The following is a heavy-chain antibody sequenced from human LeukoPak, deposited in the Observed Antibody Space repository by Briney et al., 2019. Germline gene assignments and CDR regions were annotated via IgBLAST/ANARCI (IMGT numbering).Heavy chain of an antibody. J-gene: IGHJ6*03. CDR2: INHSGST. CDR3: ARSRPYYYGSGSYYKPYYYMDV. Sequence: SETLSLTCAVYGGSFSGYYWSWIRQPPGKGLEWIGEINHSGSTNYNPSLKSRVTISVDTSKNQFSLKLSSVTAADTAVYYCARSRPYYYGSGSYYKPYYYMDVWGKGTTVTISS. V-gene: IGHV4-34*01. D-gene: IGHD3-10*01. CDR1: GGSFSGYY.